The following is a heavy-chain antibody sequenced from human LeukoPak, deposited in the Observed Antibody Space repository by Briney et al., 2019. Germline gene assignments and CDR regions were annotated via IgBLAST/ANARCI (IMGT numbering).Heavy chain of an antibody. V-gene: IGHV3-74*01. CDR2: ISSVGGST. D-gene: IGHD3-10*01. J-gene: IGHJ4*02. CDR1: GFTFSTYW. Sequence: GESLRLSCAAPGFTFSTYWMHWVRQAPGKGLVWVSRISSVGGSTIYADSVMGRFPISRNNAKNTLYLQINSLSAEDTAVYYCARDRGGTGPTTTAYWGQGNLVTVSS. CDR3: ARDRGGTGPTTTAY.